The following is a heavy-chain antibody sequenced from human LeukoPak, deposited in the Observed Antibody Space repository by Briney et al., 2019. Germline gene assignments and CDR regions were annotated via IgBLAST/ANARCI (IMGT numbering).Heavy chain of an antibody. V-gene: IGHV4-4*07. J-gene: IGHJ4*02. CDR1: GGSISNYY. CDR2: IFASGST. Sequence: SETLSLTCTVSGGSISNYYWSWIRQPAGKGLEWIGRIFASGSTDYNPSLKSRVTMSVDTSKNQFSLNLSSVTAADTAVYYCARKRVLVGATIEGFDYWGQGTLVTVSS. D-gene: IGHD1-26*01. CDR3: ARKRVLVGATIEGFDY.